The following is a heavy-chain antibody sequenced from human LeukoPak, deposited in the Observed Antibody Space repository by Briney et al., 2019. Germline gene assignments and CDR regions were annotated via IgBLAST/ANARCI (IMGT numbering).Heavy chain of an antibody. V-gene: IGHV4-39*01. CDR3: ARHLESSGWPIYYYYMDV. D-gene: IGHD6-25*01. CDR2: IYYSGST. CDR1: GGSISSSSYY. Sequence: PSETLSLTCTVSGGSISSSSYYWGWIRQPPGKGLEWIGSIYYSGSTYYNPSLKSRVTISVDTSKNQFSLKLSSVTAADTAVYYCARHLESSGWPIYYYYMDVWGKGTTVTVSS. J-gene: IGHJ6*03.